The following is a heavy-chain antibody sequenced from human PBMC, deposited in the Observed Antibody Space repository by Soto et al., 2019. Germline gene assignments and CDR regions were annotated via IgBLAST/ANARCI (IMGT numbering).Heavy chain of an antibody. J-gene: IGHJ4*02. D-gene: IGHD3-10*01. CDR3: ARVYRYDYYGSGSLDY. CDR1: GFTFSSYG. V-gene: IGHV3-21*01. Sequence: EVRLVECGGSLVKPGGSLRLSYAASGFTFSSYGVNWVSQAPGNGLEWVSSISSSSSYISYADSVKGRFTISRDNAKNSLYLQMNSLRADDTAVYFCARVYRYDYYGSGSLDYSGQGTLVPVSS. CDR2: ISSSSSYI.